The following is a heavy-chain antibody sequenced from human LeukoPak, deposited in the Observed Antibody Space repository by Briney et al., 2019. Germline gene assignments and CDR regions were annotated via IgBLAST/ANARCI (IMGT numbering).Heavy chain of an antibody. Sequence: PSETLSLTCTVSGGSISTGDYYWSWIRQPPGKGLEGIGYIYYSGSTYYNPSLKSRVTISVDTSKNQFSLKLSSVPAADTAVYYCAVGHYYHSSGYLFDYWGQGTLVTVSS. CDR2: IYYSGST. V-gene: IGHV4-30-4*01. D-gene: IGHD3-22*01. CDR3: AVGHYYHSSGYLFDY. CDR1: GGSISTGDYY. J-gene: IGHJ4*02.